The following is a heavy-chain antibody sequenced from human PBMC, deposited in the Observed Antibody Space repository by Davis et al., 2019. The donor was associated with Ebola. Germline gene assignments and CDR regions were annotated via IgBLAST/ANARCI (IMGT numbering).Heavy chain of an antibody. J-gene: IGHJ6*03. V-gene: IGHV4-59*11. CDR2: IYYTGSA. CDR3: ATPNYYDSSGYPYYYYYMDV. CDR1: GVSISRHY. Sequence: PSETLSLTCTVSGVSISRHYWSWIRQPPGKRLAWIGSIYYTGSAYYNSSLASRATISVDTSKNQFSLKLTSVTAADTAVYYCATPNYYDSSGYPYYYYYMDVWGKGTTVTVSS. D-gene: IGHD3-22*01.